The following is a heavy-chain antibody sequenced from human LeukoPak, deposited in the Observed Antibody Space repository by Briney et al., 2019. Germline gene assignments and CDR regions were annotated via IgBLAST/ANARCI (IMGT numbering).Heavy chain of an antibody. D-gene: IGHD2-15*01. V-gene: IGHV1-2*02. Sequence: ASVKVYYKASGYTFTGYYMHWVRQAPGQGLEWMGWINPNSGGTNYAQKFQGRVTMTRDTSISTAYMELSRLRSGDTAVYYRARGPVVVAATPGSTYFDYWGQGTLVTVSS. CDR3: ARGPVVVAATPGSTYFDY. CDR2: INPNSGGT. J-gene: IGHJ4*02. CDR1: GYTFTGYY.